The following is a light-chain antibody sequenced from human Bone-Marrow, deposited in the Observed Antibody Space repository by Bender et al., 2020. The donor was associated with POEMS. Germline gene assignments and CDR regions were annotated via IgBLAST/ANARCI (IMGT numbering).Light chain of an antibody. CDR2: DVN. CDR3: SSYTSKITYV. Sequence: QSALTQPASVSGSPGQSITISCTGTSSDVGGYNYVSWYQQHPDKAPKLLIYDVNNRPSGVSDRFSGSRSGNTASLTISGLQAAGEADYYCSSYTSKITYVFGTGTKVTVL. CDR1: SSDVGGYNY. V-gene: IGLV2-14*03. J-gene: IGLJ1*01.